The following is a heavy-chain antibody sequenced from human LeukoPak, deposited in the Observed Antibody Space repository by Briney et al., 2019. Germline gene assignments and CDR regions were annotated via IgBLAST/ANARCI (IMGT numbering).Heavy chain of an antibody. CDR3: AKEATDYDYVWGSYRYCDY. V-gene: IGHV3-23*01. Sequence: PGGSLRLSCAASGFTVSSNYMSWVRQAPGKGLEWVSAISGSGGSTYYADSVKGRFTISRDNSKNTLYLQMNSLRAEDTAVYYCAKEATDYDYVWGSYRYCDYWGQGTLVTVSS. CDR1: GFTVSSNY. J-gene: IGHJ4*02. D-gene: IGHD3-16*02. CDR2: ISGSGGST.